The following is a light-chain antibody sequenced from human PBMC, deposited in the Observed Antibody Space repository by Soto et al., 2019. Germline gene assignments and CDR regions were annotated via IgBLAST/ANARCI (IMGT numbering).Light chain of an antibody. V-gene: IGLV2-23*01. CDR3: WLYGGRYVV. CDR1: SSHVGSYNL. Sequence: QPALTQPASLSGSPGQSITISCTGTSSHVGSYNLVSWYQQHPDKAPKLIIYEGSKRPSGLSNSFFASKSVNTSSRTSSGLQAQDEADYFFWLYGGRYVVFGGGTKLTVL. J-gene: IGLJ2*01. CDR2: EGS.